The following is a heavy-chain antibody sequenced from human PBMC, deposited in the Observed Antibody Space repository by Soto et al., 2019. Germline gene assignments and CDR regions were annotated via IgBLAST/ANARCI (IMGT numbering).Heavy chain of an antibody. Sequence: PSETLSLTCTVSGYSISSGYHWAWIRQPPGKGLEWIGSIYHSGTTYYNPSLKNQVIISVDTSKNQFSLKLTSVTAADTAVYYCARDKMVRGVIDFDYWGQGTLVTVSS. J-gene: IGHJ4*02. D-gene: IGHD3-10*01. CDR3: ARDKMVRGVIDFDY. CDR1: GYSISSGYH. V-gene: IGHV4-38-2*02. CDR2: IYHSGTT.